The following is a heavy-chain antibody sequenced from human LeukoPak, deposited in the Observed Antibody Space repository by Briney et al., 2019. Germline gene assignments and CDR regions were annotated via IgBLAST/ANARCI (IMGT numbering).Heavy chain of an antibody. CDR1: GYTFTGYY. Sequence: ASVKVSCKASGYTFTGYYMHWVRQAPGQGLEWMGWINPNSGGTNYAQKFQGRVTMTRDTSISTAYMELSRLRSDDTAVYYCARDPGYYDSSGYCDYWGQEPWSPSPQ. V-gene: IGHV1-2*02. CDR2: INPNSGGT. J-gene: IGHJ4*01. D-gene: IGHD3-22*01. CDR3: ARDPGYYDSSGYCDY.